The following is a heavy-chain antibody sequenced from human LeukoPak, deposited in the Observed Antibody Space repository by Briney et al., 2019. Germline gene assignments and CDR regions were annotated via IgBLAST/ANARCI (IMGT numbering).Heavy chain of an antibody. D-gene: IGHD5-18*01. J-gene: IGHJ4*02. CDR1: GFTFSSHF. CDR2: ISGSGGYI. Sequence: GGSLRLSCAASGFTFSSHFVNWVRQAPGKGLEWVSSISGSGGYIYYAESVKGRFTISRDNAKKSLYLQMNSLKAEDTAIYYCTRTSYPDWGQGTLVTVSS. V-gene: IGHV3-21*01. CDR3: TRTSYPD.